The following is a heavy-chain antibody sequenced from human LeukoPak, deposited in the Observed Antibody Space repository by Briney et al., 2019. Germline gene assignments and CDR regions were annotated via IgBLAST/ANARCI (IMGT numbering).Heavy chain of an antibody. Sequence: GGSLRLSCAASGNYWMHWARQAPGKGLVWVSHINSDGRWTSYADSVKGRFTISKDNAKNTVYLQMNNLRAENTAVYYCVSFYETYWGRGTLVTVSS. J-gene: IGHJ4*02. CDR2: INSDGRWT. CDR3: VSFYETY. CDR1: GNYW. D-gene: IGHD2-2*01. V-gene: IGHV3-74*01.